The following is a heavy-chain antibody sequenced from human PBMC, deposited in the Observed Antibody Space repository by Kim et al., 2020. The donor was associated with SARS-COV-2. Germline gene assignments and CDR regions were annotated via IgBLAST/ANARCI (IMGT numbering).Heavy chain of an antibody. J-gene: IGHJ4*02. D-gene: IGHD5-12*01. Sequence: ADAVKGRCTISRDNSKNTLFLQMNSRRAEDTALYYCAKEDDYDYGYYFDYWGQGTLVTVSS. CDR3: AKEDDYDYGYYFDY. V-gene: IGHV3-23*01.